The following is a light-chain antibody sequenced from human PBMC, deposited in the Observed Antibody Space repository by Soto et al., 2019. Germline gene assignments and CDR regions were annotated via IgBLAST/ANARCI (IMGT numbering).Light chain of an antibody. V-gene: IGLV2-23*01. Sequence: QSALTQPASVSGSPGQSITISCTGSTSDVGTYNLVSWYQQYQGKAPKLIIYEGSKRPSEVSTHFSGSKSGNTASLTISGLQAEDEADYYCCSYAGASTWVFGGGTKLTVL. CDR2: EGS. CDR1: TSDVGTYNL. CDR3: CSYAGASTWV. J-gene: IGLJ3*02.